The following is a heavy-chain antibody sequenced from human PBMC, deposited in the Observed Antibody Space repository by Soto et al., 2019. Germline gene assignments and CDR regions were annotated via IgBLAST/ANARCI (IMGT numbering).Heavy chain of an antibody. Sequence: SETLSLTCAVSGYSISSGYYWGWIRQPPGKGLEWIGSIYHSGSTYYNPSLKSRVTISVDTSKNQFSLKLSSVTAADTAVYYCARRGQWLPTPYNWFDPWGQGTLVTVSS. CDR1: GYSISSGYY. D-gene: IGHD6-19*01. CDR3: ARRGQWLPTPYNWFDP. CDR2: IYHSGST. J-gene: IGHJ5*02. V-gene: IGHV4-38-2*01.